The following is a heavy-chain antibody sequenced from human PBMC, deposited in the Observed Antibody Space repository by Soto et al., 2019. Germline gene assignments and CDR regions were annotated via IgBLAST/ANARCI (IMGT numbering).Heavy chain of an antibody. D-gene: IGHD4-17*01. CDR2: INPNSGGT. CDR1: GYTFTGYY. J-gene: IGHJ5*01. V-gene: IGHV1-2*02. Sequence: ASVKVSCKASGYTFTGYYMHWVRQAPGQGLEWMGWINPNSGGTNYAQKFQGRVTMTRDTSISTAYMELSRLRSDDTAVYYCARGLNHYGAHVWLDPSAQGTLVTVSS. CDR3: ARGLNHYGAHVWLDP.